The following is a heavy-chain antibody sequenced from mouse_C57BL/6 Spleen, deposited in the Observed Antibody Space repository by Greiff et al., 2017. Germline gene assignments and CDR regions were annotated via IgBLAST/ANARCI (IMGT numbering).Heavy chain of an antibody. Sequence: DVQLQESGPGLVKPSQSLSLTCSVTGYSITSGYYWNWIRQFPGNKLEWMGYISYDGSNNYNPSLKNRISITRDTSKNQFFLKLNSVTTEDTATYYCARGAGDYYGSYWYFDVWGTGTTVTVSS. V-gene: IGHV3-6*01. CDR2: ISYDGSN. CDR3: ARGAGDYYGSYWYFDV. D-gene: IGHD1-1*01. J-gene: IGHJ1*03. CDR1: GYSITSGYY.